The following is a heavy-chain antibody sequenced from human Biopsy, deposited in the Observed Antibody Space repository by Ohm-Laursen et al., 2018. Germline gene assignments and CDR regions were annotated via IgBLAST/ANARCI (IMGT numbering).Heavy chain of an antibody. CDR1: GFTVYNNY. D-gene: IGHD3-22*01. V-gene: IGHV3-9*01. J-gene: IGHJ3*02. Sequence: SLRLSCAASGFTVYNNYMTWVRQAPGKGLEWVSGISWSSDSITYAKSVTGRFTISRDNGENSLYLQMNSLRPEDTALYYCTKNTQWEGSGYLDAFHIWGHGAMVTVSS. CDR2: ISWSSDSI. CDR3: TKNTQWEGSGYLDAFHI.